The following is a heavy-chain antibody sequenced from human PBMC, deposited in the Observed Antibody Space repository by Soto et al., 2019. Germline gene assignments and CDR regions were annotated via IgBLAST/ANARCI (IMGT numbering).Heavy chain of an antibody. CDR3: GSYYCISARCPGLDV. CDR2: ISHSGNT. Sequence: QVQLQESGPGLVKPSQTLSLTCTVSGGSISSGGYYWTWIRQPPGKGLEWIGYISHSGNTYYNSSLKRRITISVDTSKNQFSLKLSSVTAADTAVYYCGSYYCISARCPGLDVWGQGTTVTVSS. D-gene: IGHD2-2*01. V-gene: IGHV4-30-4*01. CDR1: GGSISSGGYY. J-gene: IGHJ6*02.